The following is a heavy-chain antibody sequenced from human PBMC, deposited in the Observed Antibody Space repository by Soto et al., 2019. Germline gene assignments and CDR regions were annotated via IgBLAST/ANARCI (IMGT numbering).Heavy chain of an antibody. CDR2: IFSSGST. CDR1: GGSINTFY. V-gene: IGHV4-4*07. Sequence: SETLSLTYTVSGGSINTFYWSWVRQPAGKGLEWIGRIFSSGSTSFNPSLESRVAMSVDTSKNHFSLNLSSVTAADMAVYYCAREVSYSAYNFAHGIQLWSFDFWGQGALVTVSS. D-gene: IGHD5-18*01. CDR3: AREVSYSAYNFAHGIQLWSFDF. J-gene: IGHJ4*02.